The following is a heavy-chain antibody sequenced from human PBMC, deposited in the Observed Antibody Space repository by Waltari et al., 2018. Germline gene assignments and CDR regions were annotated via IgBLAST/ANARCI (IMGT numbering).Heavy chain of an antibody. D-gene: IGHD2-15*01. CDR1: GFTFANYA. J-gene: IGHJ6*02. CDR2: ISKSDGAT. Sequence: EVQLVESGGGLVQPGASLRLSCAASGFTFANYAMSWVRQAPGKGLEWLSTISKSDGATYYTGTVKGRFTISRDNSQNMLYLQMNSLRDEDTAVYYCAIVIQWWFPGNMNVWGQGTTVTVSS. V-gene: IGHV3-23*04. CDR3: AIVIQWWFPGNMNV.